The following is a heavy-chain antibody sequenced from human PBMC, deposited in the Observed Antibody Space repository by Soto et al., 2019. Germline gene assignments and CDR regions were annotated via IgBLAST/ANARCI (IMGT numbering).Heavy chain of an antibody. V-gene: IGHV1-46*01. CDR3: AKKSDFWSGYGFFGMDV. CDR2: INPSGGST. Sequence: GASVKGSCQASGYTFPTYYMHWVRQAPGQRLEWMGIINPSGGSTSHAQKLQGRVTMTRDTYTSTVYMELSSLRSEDTAVYYCAKKSDFWSGYGFFGMDVWGQGTTVTVSS. D-gene: IGHD3-3*01. CDR1: GYTFPTYY. J-gene: IGHJ6*02.